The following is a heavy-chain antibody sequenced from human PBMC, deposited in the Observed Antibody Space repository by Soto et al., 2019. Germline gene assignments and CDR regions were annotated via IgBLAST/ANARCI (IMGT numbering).Heavy chain of an antibody. CDR3: AKDGGPRRQWLIVPFDY. Sequence: QVQLVESGGGVVQPGRSLRVSCAASGFTFSIYAMHWVRQAPGTGLEWVAVISYDGTKTYYADSVKGRFTISRDNSKNTVYLQMNSLRDEDTAVYYCAKDGGPRRQWLIVPFDYWGQGTLVTVSP. V-gene: IGHV3-30*18. J-gene: IGHJ4*02. CDR1: GFTFSIYA. D-gene: IGHD6-19*01. CDR2: ISYDGTKT.